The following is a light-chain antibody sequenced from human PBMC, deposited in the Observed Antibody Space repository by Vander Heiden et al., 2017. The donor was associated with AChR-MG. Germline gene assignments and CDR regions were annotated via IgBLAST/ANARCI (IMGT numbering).Light chain of an antibody. Sequence: QSALTQPTSVSGSPGQSITISCTGTRSDVGGYNYFSWYQQHPGKAPKLMIYDVSNRPSGVSNRFSGSKSGNTASLTISGLQAEDEADYFCSSYAGNTPVVFGGGTKLTVL. CDR3: SSYAGNTPVV. CDR2: DVS. J-gene: IGLJ2*01. V-gene: IGLV2-14*01. CDR1: RSDVGGYNY.